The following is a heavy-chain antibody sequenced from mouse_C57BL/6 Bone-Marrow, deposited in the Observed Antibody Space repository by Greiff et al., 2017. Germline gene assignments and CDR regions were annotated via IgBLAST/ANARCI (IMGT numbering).Heavy chain of an antibody. D-gene: IGHD4-1*01. CDR1: GYAFTNYL. CDR3: ARELGGDYVDY. V-gene: IGHV1-54*01. CDR2: INPGSGGT. J-gene: IGHJ2*01. Sequence: QVQLQQSGAELVRPGTSVKVSCKASGYAFTNYLIEWVKQRPGQGLEWIGVINPGSGGTNYNEKFKGKATLTADKSSSTAYMQLSSLTSEDSAVYICARELGGDYVDYWGQGTTLTVSS.